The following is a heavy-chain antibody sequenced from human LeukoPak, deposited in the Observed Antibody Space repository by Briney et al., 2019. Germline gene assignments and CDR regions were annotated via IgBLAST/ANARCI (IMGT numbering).Heavy chain of an antibody. CDR3: ATSSGYYYYGWAYFDY. V-gene: IGHV1-8*01. J-gene: IGHJ4*02. D-gene: IGHD3-22*01. CDR1: GYTFTSYD. CDR2: MNPNSGNT. Sequence: ASVKVSCKASGYTFTSYDINWVRQATGQGLEWMGWMNPNSGNTGYAQKFQGRVTMTRNTSISTAYMELSSLRSEDTAVYYCATSSGYYYYGWAYFDYWGQGTLVTVSS.